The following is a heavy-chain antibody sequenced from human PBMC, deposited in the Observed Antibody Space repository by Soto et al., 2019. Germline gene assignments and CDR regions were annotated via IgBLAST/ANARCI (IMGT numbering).Heavy chain of an antibody. CDR2: IVVGSGNT. CDR1: GFTYTSTA. V-gene: IGHV1-58*01. CDR3: AAEAYYDSSGSPP. Sequence: GTSVKVTCKDSGFTYTSTAVQWVRQARGQRLEWIGWIVVGSGNTNYAQKFQERVTITRDMSTSTAYMELSSLRSEDTAVYYCAAEAYYDSSGSPPWGQGTLVTVSS. D-gene: IGHD3-22*01. J-gene: IGHJ5*02.